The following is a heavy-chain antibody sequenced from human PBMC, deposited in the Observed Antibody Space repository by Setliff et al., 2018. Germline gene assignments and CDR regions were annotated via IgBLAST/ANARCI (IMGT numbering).Heavy chain of an antibody. D-gene: IGHD1-26*01. CDR1: GNRFTDYF. V-gene: IGHV1-2*02. Sequence: ASVKVSCKASGNRFTDYFLHWVRQAPGQGLEWMGWINPNSGDTHSAQKFQGRVTMTRDTSINTAYMELSGLTSDDTAFFYCVRSGKFGMRFWFDQWGLGTLVTVSS. CDR2: INPNSGDT. CDR3: VRSGKFGMRFWFDQ. J-gene: IGHJ5*02.